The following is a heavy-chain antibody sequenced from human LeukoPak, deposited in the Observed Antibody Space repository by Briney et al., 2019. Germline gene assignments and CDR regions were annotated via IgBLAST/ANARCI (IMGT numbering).Heavy chain of an antibody. CDR3: ARASGSGSYYNTY. D-gene: IGHD3-10*01. Sequence: PGGSLRLSCAASGFTFSSYSMNWVRQAPGKGLEWVSSISGSSSYIYYADSVKGRFTISRDNAKNSLYLQMNSLRAEDTAVYYCARASGSGSYYNTYWGQGTLVTVSS. J-gene: IGHJ4*02. CDR2: ISGSSSYI. V-gene: IGHV3-21*01. CDR1: GFTFSSYS.